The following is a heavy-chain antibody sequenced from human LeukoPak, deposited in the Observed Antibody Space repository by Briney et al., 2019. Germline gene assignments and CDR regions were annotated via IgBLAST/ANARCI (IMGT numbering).Heavy chain of an antibody. V-gene: IGHV1-18*01. CDR3: ASFSIYYYYVMDV. D-gene: IGHD3-16*02. CDR1: GYTFTSYG. CDR2: ISAYNGNT. Sequence: ASVKVSCKASGYTFTSYGISWVRQAPGQGLEWMGWISAYNGNTNYAQKLQGRVTMTTDTSTSTAHMELRSLRSDDTAVYYCASFSIYYYYVMDVWGQGTTVTVSS. J-gene: IGHJ6*02.